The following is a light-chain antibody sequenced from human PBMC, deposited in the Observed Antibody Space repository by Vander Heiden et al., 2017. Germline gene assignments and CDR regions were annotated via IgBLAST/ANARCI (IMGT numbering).Light chain of an antibody. Sequence: DIVLPQSPATLSVSPGVQATLSCRASQSVSSNVAWYQQKPGHAPSLLIYGASTRAAGIPARFSGRWSGTESTLTISSLQSEDVAVYYCQQYDNWWTFGKGTKVEVK. CDR3: QQYDNWWT. CDR1: QSVSSN. V-gene: IGKV3-15*01. J-gene: IGKJ1*01. CDR2: GAS.